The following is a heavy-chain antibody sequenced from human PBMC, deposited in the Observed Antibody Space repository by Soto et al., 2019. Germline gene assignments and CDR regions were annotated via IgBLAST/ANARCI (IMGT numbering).Heavy chain of an antibody. D-gene: IGHD5-18*01. CDR2: ISGSDGRT. CDR1: GFTFSSYA. V-gene: IGHV3-23*01. J-gene: IGHJ4*02. CDR3: AKGVSQYTPLALFDY. Sequence: PGGSLRLSCAASGFTFSSYAMSWVRQAPGKGLEWVSTISGSDGRTYSTDSVKGRFTISRDNSRNTAYLQMNSLRVEDTAVYYCAKGVSQYTPLALFDYWGRGTLGTVSS.